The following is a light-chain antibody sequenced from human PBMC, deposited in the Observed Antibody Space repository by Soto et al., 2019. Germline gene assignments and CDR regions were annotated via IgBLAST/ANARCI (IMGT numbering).Light chain of an antibody. CDR1: QSVSSY. Sequence: EIVLTQSPATLSLSPGERATLSCRASQSVSSYLAWYQQKAGQAPRLLIYDASNRATGIPARFSGSVSGTDFTLPISSLEPEDFAVYYCQQRSNWRWLTFGGGTKVDIK. CDR2: DAS. CDR3: QQRSNWRWLT. V-gene: IGKV3-11*01. J-gene: IGKJ4*01.